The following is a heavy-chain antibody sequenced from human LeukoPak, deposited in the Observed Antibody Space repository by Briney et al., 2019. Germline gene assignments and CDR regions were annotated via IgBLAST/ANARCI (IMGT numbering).Heavy chain of an antibody. D-gene: IGHD6-13*01. CDR3: ATRVPPQGIAAAGIELGAFDI. Sequence: SETLSLTCTVSGGSISSSSYYWGWIRQPPGKGLEWIGYIYYSGSTNYNPSLKSRVTISVDTSKNQFSLKLSSVTAADTAVYYCATRVPPQGIAAAGIELGAFDIWGQGTMVTVSS. CDR1: GGSISSSSYY. CDR2: IYYSGST. J-gene: IGHJ3*02. V-gene: IGHV4-61*05.